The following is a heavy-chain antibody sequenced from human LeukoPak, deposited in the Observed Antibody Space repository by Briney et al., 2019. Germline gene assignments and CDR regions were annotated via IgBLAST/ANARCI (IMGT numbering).Heavy chain of an antibody. CDR2: IYYSGST. CDR1: GGSISSYY. Sequence: SQTLSLTCTVSGGSISSYYWSWIRQPPGKGLEWIGYIYYSGSTNYNPSLKSRVTISVDTSKNQFSLKLSSVTAADTAVYYCARGRGAFDIWGQGTMVTVSS. J-gene: IGHJ3*02. V-gene: IGHV4-59*08. CDR3: ARGRGAFDI.